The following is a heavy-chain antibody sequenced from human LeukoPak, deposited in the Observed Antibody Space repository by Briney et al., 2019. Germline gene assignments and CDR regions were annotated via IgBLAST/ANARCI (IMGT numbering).Heavy chain of an antibody. CDR1: GASISQHY. Sequence: SETLSLTCTVSGASISQHYWSWIRQPPGKGLEYIGYFYYDGSTNYTSSVRSRVTILVDTSKNQFTLNLRSVTAADTAKYYCTRGITGHYRSMGSFAFDIWGQGTVVAVSS. J-gene: IGHJ3*02. D-gene: IGHD3-10*01. V-gene: IGHV4-59*11. CDR2: FYYDGST. CDR3: TRGITGHYRSMGSFAFDI.